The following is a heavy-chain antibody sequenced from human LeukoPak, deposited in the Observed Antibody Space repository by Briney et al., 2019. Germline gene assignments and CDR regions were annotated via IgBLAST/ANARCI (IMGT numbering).Heavy chain of an antibody. CDR2: ISAYNGNT. CDR3: ARDDGGSTDDWFDP. J-gene: IGHJ5*02. D-gene: IGHD4-23*01. Sequence: ASVKVSFKASGYTFTSYGISWVRQAPGQGGEWMGWISAYNGNTNYAQKLQGRVTMTTDTSTSTAYMELRSLRSDDTAVYYCARDDGGSTDDWFDPWGQGTLVTVSS. CDR1: GYTFTSYG. V-gene: IGHV1-18*01.